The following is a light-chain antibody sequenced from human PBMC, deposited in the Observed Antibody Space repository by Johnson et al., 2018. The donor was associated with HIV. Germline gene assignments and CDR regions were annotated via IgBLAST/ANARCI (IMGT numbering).Light chain of an antibody. V-gene: IGLV1-51*02. CDR1: SSDMGNYA. Sequence: QSVLTQPPSVSAAPGQKVTISCSGSSSDMGNYAVSWYQQLPGTAPKLLIYENNKRPSGIHDRFSGSKSGTSAPLAIPGLQTGDEADYYCGTWDNSLGVFYVFGTGTKVTVL. CDR2: ENN. J-gene: IGLJ1*01. CDR3: GTWDNSLGVFYV.